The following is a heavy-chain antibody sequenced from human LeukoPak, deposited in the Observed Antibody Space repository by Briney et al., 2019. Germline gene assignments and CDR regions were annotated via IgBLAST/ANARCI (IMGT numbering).Heavy chain of an antibody. CDR1: GGSISSYY. Sequence: SETLSPTCTVSGGSISSYYWSWIRQPPGKGLEWIGYIYYTGNTNYNPSLKSRVTISIDTSKNQFSLKLSSVTAADTAVYYCARARLPRSTYYDTSVHFDYWGQGTLVTVSS. J-gene: IGHJ4*02. V-gene: IGHV4-59*08. D-gene: IGHD3-22*01. CDR2: IYYTGNT. CDR3: ARARLPRSTYYDTSVHFDY.